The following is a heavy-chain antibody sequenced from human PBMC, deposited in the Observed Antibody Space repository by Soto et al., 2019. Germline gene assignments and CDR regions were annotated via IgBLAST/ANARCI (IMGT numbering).Heavy chain of an antibody. CDR3: ARGLTIFAVAVDALDI. CDR2: ISGSGDFT. CDR1: GFTLSSYA. D-gene: IGHD3-3*01. J-gene: IGHJ3*02. V-gene: IGHV3-23*01. Sequence: EVQMLESGGGLVQPWGSLRLSCAASGFTLSSYALRWVRQAPGKGLEWVSGISGSGDFTFDADSVRGRFTISRDTSMNTLYLQMNSLRVEDTAVYYCARGLTIFAVAVDALDIWGQGTMATVSS.